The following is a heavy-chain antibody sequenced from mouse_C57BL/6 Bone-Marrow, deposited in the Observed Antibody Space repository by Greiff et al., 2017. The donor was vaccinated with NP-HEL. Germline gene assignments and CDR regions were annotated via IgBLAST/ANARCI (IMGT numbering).Heavy chain of an antibody. J-gene: IGHJ2*01. V-gene: IGHV14-4*01. CDR3: TTDGSRGY. CDR2: IAPENVDT. D-gene: IGHD1-1*01. Sequence: EVQLQQSGAELVRPGASVKLSCPASGFNIKDDYMHWVKQRPEQGLEWIGGIAPENVDTDYPSQFQGTATITADTYSKTAYLQLSSRTSEDTAVYYCTTDGSRGYWGQGTTLTVSS. CDR1: GFNIKDDY.